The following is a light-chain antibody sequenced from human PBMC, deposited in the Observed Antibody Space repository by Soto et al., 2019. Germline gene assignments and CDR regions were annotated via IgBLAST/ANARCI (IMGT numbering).Light chain of an antibody. Sequence: EIMMPRSPATLSVSAGERATLSCWANQSVSSNLAWYQQKPGQAPRLLIYDASTRATSIPARFSGSGSGTEFTRTISGLQSVYVSVYVCQRNNNSPRTFGQGTKVDIK. CDR3: QRNNNSPRT. J-gene: IGKJ1*01. CDR1: QSVSSN. CDR2: DAS. V-gene: IGKV3-15*01.